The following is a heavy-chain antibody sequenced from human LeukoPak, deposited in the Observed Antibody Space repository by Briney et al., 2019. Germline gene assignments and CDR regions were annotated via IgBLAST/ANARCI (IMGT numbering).Heavy chain of an antibody. CDR3: ARDLRIAARPEDYYYYYMDV. D-gene: IGHD6-6*01. Sequence: GASVKVSCKASGGTFSSYAIGWVRQAPGQGLEWMGGIIPIFGTANYAQKFQGRVTITTDESTSTAYMELSSLRSEDTAVYYCARDLRIAARPEDYYYYYMDVWGKGTTVTVSS. J-gene: IGHJ6*03. V-gene: IGHV1-69*05. CDR2: IIPIFGTA. CDR1: GGTFSSYA.